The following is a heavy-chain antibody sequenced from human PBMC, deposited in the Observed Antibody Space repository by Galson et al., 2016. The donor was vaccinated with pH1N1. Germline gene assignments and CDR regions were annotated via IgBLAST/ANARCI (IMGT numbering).Heavy chain of an antibody. CDR2: INPNSDVA. V-gene: IGHV1-2*02. CDR1: GYTFTDYY. D-gene: IGHD1-26*01. CDR3: ARDSKGGIPFHY. J-gene: IGHJ4*02. Sequence: VKVSCKASGYTFTDYYIHWVRQAPGKGLEWMGWINPNSDVAKYAQKFQDRVTMTRDTSINTAYMELSGLTSDDTAVYYCARDSKGGIPFHYWGQGTLVTLSS.